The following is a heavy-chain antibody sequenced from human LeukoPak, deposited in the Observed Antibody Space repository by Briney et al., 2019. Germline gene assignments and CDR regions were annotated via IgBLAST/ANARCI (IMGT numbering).Heavy chain of an antibody. D-gene: IGHD1-26*01. CDR3: TRDIYRSSDY. V-gene: IGHV3-49*04. J-gene: IGHJ4*02. CDR2: IRSNPYGGTT. Sequence: PGGSLRLSRTASGFTFGDYAMSWVRQAPGKGLQWVGFIRSNPYGGTTEYAASMKGRFTISRDDSKSIAYLQMNSLKTEDTAVYYCTRDIYRSSDYWGQGTLVTVSS. CDR1: GFTFGDYA.